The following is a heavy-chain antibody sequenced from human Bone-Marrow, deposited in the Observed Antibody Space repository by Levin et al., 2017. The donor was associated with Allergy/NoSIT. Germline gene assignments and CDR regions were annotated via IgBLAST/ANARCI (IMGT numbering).Heavy chain of an antibody. D-gene: IGHD1-1*01. CDR2: IYGGGST. CDR1: ELNVTRNY. V-gene: IGHV3-53*01. J-gene: IGHJ4*01. CDR3: AMSYVGATGYFDY. Sequence: AGGSLRLSCVVSELNVTRNYMNWVRQAPGKGLEWVSVIYGGGSTYYADSVRGRFTVSRDTSKNRLYLEMNSLRAEDTAVYYCAMSYVGATGYFDYWGHGTLVTVSS.